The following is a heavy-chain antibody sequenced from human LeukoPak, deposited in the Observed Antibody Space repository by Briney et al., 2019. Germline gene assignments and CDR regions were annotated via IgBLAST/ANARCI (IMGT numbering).Heavy chain of an antibody. CDR2: IYYSGST. CDR3: ARDRGSYWSFFDY. J-gene: IGHJ4*02. D-gene: IGHD1-26*01. V-gene: IGHV4-59*01. CDR1: GGSISSYY. Sequence: PAETLSLTCTVSGGSISSYYWSWIRQPPGKGLEWIGYIYYSGSTNYNPSLKSRVTISVDTSKNQFSLKLSSVTAADTAVYYCARDRGSYWSFFDYWGQGTLVTASS.